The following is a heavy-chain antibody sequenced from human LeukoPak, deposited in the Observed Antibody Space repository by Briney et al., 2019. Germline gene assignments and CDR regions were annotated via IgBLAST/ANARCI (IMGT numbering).Heavy chain of an antibody. V-gene: IGHV3-7*03. J-gene: IGHJ3*02. Sequence: GSLRLSCAASGFTFSNSWMSWVRQAPGKGLEWVANIKQDGSEEVYVDSVKGRFTISRDNAKNSLYLQMNRLRAEDTAVYYCARDPYCGGDCYSGFGAFDIWGQGTMVTVSS. CDR1: GFTFSNSW. CDR2: IKQDGSEE. CDR3: ARDPYCGGDCYSGFGAFDI. D-gene: IGHD2-21*02.